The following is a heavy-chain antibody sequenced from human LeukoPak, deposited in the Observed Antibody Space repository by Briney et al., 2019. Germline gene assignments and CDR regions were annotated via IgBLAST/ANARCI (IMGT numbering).Heavy chain of an antibody. CDR2: IYYSGST. CDR3: ARHVWSGYYVDY. D-gene: IGHD3-3*01. Sequence: SETLSLTCAVSGGSISSGGYSWSWIRQPPGKGLEWIGSIYYSGSTYYNPSLKSRVTISVDTSKNQFSLKLSSVTAADTAVYYCARHVWSGYYVDYWGQGTPVTVSS. V-gene: IGHV4-39*01. CDR1: GGSISSGGYS. J-gene: IGHJ4*02.